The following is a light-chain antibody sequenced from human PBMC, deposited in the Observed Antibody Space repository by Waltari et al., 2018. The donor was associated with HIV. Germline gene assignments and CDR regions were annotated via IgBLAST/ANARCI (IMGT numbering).Light chain of an antibody. Sequence: QSVLTQPPSASGTPGPRVAISCSGSSSNLGSNTVHWYQQLPGTAPKLLIYSNNQRPSGVPDRFSGSKSGTSASLAISGLQSEDEADYYCAAWDDSLNGYLFGTGTKVTVL. J-gene: IGLJ1*01. CDR1: SSNLGSNT. CDR2: SNN. V-gene: IGLV1-44*01. CDR3: AAWDDSLNGYL.